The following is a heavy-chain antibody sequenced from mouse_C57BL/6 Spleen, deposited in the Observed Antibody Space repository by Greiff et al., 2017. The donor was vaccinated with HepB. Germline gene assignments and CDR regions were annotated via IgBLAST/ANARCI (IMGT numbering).Heavy chain of an antibody. CDR3: ARERDDMDD. J-gene: IGHJ4*01. CDR1: GYTFTSYW. V-gene: IGHV1-59*01. CDR2: IDPSDSYT. Sequence: QVQLQQPGAELVRPGTSVKLSCKASGYTFTSYWMHWVKQRPGQGLEWIGVIDPSDSYTNYNQKFKGKATLTVDTSSSTAYMQLSSLTSEDSAVYYCARERDDMDDWGQGTSVTVSS.